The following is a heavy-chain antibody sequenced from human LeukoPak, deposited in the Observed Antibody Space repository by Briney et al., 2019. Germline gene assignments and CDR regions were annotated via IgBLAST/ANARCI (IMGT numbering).Heavy chain of an antibody. D-gene: IGHD2-15*01. CDR1: GFTFSSYS. V-gene: IGHV3-48*01. Sequence: GGSLRLSCAASGFTFSSYSMNWVRQAPGKGLEWVSYISSSSSTIYYADSVKGRFTISRDNAKNSLYLQMNSLRAEDTAVYYCAREDVVAALDYWGQGTLVTVSS. CDR2: ISSSSSTI. J-gene: IGHJ4*02. CDR3: AREDVVAALDY.